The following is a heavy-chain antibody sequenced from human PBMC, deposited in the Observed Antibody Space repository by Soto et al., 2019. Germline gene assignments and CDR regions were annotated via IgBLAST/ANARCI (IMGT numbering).Heavy chain of an antibody. CDR1: DGSISSYY. J-gene: IGHJ4*02. V-gene: IGHV4-59*01. CDR2: IYYSGST. D-gene: IGHD4-17*01. CDR3: ARDLRGDYYFGY. Sequence: SETPSLTCTVSDGSISSYYWSWIRQPPGKGLEWIGYIYYSGSTNYNPSLKSRVTISVDTSKNQFSLKLSSVTAADTAVYYCARDLRGDYYFGYWGQRTLVTVSA.